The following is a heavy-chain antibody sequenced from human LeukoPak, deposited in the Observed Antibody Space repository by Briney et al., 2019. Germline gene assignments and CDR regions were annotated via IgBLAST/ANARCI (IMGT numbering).Heavy chain of an antibody. CDR3: AKDRYSSWYLTLDY. J-gene: IGHJ4*02. D-gene: IGHD6-13*01. CDR1: GFSFSNYV. Sequence: GGSLRLSCAASGFSFSNYVMNWVRQAPGKGLEWVSVISGSGDSTNYADSVKGRFTISRDNSKNTLYLQMNSLRAEDTAVYYCAKDRYSSWYLTLDYWGQGTLVTVSS. V-gene: IGHV3-23*01. CDR2: ISGSGDST.